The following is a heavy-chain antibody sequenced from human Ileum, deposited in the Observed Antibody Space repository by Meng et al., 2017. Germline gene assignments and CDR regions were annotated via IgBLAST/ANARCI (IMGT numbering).Heavy chain of an antibody. Sequence: LQGSGPGLVEPSGTLSLTGPVPGGSISSSFYWSWVRQSPGKGLEWIGQIYLAGSPNYNPSLESRVTISVDKSKNQFSLRLTSVTAADTAIFYCVRHGGKYFDSWGQGTQVTVSS. V-gene: IGHV4-4*02. D-gene: IGHD2-15*01. CDR1: GGSISSSFY. CDR2: IYLAGSP. J-gene: IGHJ4*02. CDR3: VRHGGKYFDS.